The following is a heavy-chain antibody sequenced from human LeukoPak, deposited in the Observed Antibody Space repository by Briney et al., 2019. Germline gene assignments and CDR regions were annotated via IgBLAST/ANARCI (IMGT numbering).Heavy chain of an antibody. CDR3: AKVGPLWFGEWWEFGP. D-gene: IGHD3-10*01. CDR2: ISYDGSNK. Sequence: PGRSLRLSCAASGFTFSSYGMHWVRQAPGKGLEWVAVISYDGSNKYYADSVKGRFTISRDNSKNTLYLQMNSLRAEDTAVYYCAKVGPLWFGEWWEFGPWGQGTLVTVSS. V-gene: IGHV3-30*18. J-gene: IGHJ5*02. CDR1: GFTFSSYG.